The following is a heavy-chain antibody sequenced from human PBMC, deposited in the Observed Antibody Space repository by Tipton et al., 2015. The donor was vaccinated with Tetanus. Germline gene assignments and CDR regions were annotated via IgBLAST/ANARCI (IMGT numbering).Heavy chain of an antibody. CDR2: ISSSGSTI. CDR3: ARENHYYDSSGYHPPFSDS. Sequence: SLRLSCAASGFTFSDYYMSWIRQAPGKGLEWVSYISSSGSTIYYADSVKGRFTISRDNAKNSLYLQMNSLRAEDTAVYYCARENHYYDSSGYHPPFSDSWGQGTLVTVSS. D-gene: IGHD3-22*01. CDR1: GFTFSDYY. V-gene: IGHV3-11*01. J-gene: IGHJ4*02.